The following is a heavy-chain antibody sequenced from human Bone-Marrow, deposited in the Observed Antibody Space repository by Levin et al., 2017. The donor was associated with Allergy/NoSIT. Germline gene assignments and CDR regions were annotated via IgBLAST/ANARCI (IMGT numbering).Heavy chain of an antibody. Sequence: GESLKISCTASGFTFGDYAMSWFRQAPGKGLEWVGFIRSKAYGGTTEYAASVKGRFTISRDDSKSIAYLQMNSLKTEDTAVYYCTRRYSPLDAFDIWGQGTMVTVSS. D-gene: IGHD5-18*01. CDR2: IRSKAYGGTT. J-gene: IGHJ3*02. CDR3: TRRYSPLDAFDI. CDR1: GFTFGDYA. V-gene: IGHV3-49*03.